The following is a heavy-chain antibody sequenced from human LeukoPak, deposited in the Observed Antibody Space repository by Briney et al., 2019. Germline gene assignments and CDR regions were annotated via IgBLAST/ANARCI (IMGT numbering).Heavy chain of an antibody. Sequence: ASVKVSCRASGYTFTGYYMHWVRPAPGQGLEWMGWINPNSGGTNYAQKFQGRVTMTRDTSISTAYMELSRLRSDDTAVYYCARAYRPLRFLEWFHWFDPWGQGTLVTVSS. D-gene: IGHD3-3*01. CDR3: ARAYRPLRFLEWFHWFDP. J-gene: IGHJ5*02. CDR2: INPNSGGT. CDR1: GYTFTGYY. V-gene: IGHV1-2*02.